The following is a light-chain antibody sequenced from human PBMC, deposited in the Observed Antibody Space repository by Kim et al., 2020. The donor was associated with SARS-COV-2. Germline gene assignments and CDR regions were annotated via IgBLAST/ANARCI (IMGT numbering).Light chain of an antibody. CDR1: QDISKY. J-gene: IGKJ2*01. CDR2: AAS. V-gene: IGKV1-16*02. Sequence: DIQLTQSPSSLSASVGGRVTITCRASQDISKYLAWFQQRPGKAPKSLIYAASNLQTGVPSKFSGSGSGTEFTLTINSLQPEDFATYSCQQYHSLPYTFGQGTKLEI. CDR3: QQYHSLPYT.